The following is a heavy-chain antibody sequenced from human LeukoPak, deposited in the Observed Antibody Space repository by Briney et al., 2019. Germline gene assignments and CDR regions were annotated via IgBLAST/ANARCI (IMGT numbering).Heavy chain of an antibody. D-gene: IGHD1-1*01. V-gene: IGHV4-39*01. Sequence: SETLCLACTFSGASISSSNYYWGWIRQPPGKGLEWIGSIYYSGSTYYNPSLKSRISMSVDTSNNQFSLKLSSVTAADTAVYYCARRRPGEPTGDNWGQGTMLTVSS. CDR2: IYYSGST. J-gene: IGHJ1*01. CDR1: GASISSSNYY. CDR3: ARRRPGEPTGDN.